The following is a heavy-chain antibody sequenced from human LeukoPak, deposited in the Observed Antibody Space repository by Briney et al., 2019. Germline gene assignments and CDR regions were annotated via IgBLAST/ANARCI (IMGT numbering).Heavy chain of an antibody. Sequence: PGGSLRLSCEASGFSVGSKYMNWVRQAPGKGLEWVSILYSGADTYYADSVRGRFTISRDSSGNTVFLQMNSLRADDTAVYYCARVGDHYHWYFDLWGRGTRVSVSS. J-gene: IGHJ2*01. CDR3: ARVGDHYHWYFDL. CDR1: GFSVGSKY. V-gene: IGHV3-53*01. CDR2: LYSGADT. D-gene: IGHD3-10*01.